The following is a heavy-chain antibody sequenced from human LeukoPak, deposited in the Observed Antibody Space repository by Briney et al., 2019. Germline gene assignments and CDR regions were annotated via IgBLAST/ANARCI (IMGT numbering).Heavy chain of an antibody. CDR3: ASTNWNYAWAGFDY. J-gene: IGHJ4*02. D-gene: IGHD1-7*01. CDR1: GGSISSGGYY. CDR2: IYYSGST. Sequence: PSQTLSLTCTVPGGSISSGGYYWSWIRQHPGKGLEWIGYIYYSGSTYYNPSLKSRVTISVDTSKNQFSLKLSSVTAADTAVYYCASTNWNYAWAGFDYWGQGTLVTVSS. V-gene: IGHV4-31*03.